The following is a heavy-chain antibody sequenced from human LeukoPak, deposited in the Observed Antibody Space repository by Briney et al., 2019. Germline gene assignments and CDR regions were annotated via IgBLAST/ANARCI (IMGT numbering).Heavy chain of an antibody. CDR2: VYHSGST. CDR1: GYSISSGYY. CDR3: ARHSGDSGWYGPYDY. J-gene: IGHJ4*02. Sequence: PSETLSLTCTVSGYSISSGYYWDWIRQPPGKGLEWIGGVYHSGSTYYNPSLKSRVTISVDTSKNQFSLKLSSVTAADTAVYYCARHSGDSGWYGPYDYWGQGTLVTVSS. D-gene: IGHD6-19*01. V-gene: IGHV4-38-2*02.